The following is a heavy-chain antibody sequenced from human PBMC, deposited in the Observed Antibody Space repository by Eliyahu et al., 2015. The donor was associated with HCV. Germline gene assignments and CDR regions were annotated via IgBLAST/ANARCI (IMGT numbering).Heavy chain of an antibody. Sequence: QVQLQGSGPGLVKPSETLSLTCTFSGGSISSYYWSWIRQSPGKGLQWIGCIYNGGNTNYNPSLKSRVTISVDTSKNQFSLKLNSVTAADTAVYYCARHGRGSTTDYXDYWGQGTXVTVSS. CDR2: IYNGGNT. V-gene: IGHV4-59*01. CDR1: GGSISSYY. D-gene: IGHD2/OR15-2a*01. CDR3: ARHGRGSTTDYXDY. J-gene: IGHJ4*02.